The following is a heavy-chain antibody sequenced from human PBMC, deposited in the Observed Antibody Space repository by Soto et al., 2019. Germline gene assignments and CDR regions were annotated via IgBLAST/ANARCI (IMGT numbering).Heavy chain of an antibody. CDR2: INHSGST. D-gene: IGHD2-2*01. Sequence: KSSETLSLTCAVYGGSFSGYYWSWIRQPPGKGLEWIGEINHSGSTNYNPSLKSRVTISVDTSKNQFSLKLSSVTAADTAVYYCASPWGCSSTSCYRGGYYYYGMDVWGQGTTVTVSS. J-gene: IGHJ6*02. CDR3: ASPWGCSSTSCYRGGYYYYGMDV. CDR1: GGSFSGYY. V-gene: IGHV4-34*01.